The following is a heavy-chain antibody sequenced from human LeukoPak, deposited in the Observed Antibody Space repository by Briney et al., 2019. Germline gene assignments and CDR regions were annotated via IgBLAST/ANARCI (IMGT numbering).Heavy chain of an antibody. V-gene: IGHV4-61*02. Sequence: SETLSLTCTVSGGSISSGGYYWSWIRQPAGKGLEWIGRIYTSGSTNYNPSLKSRVTISVDTSKNQFSLKLSSVTAADTAVYYCARYSSSRSSFDYWGQGTLVTVSS. CDR1: GGSISSGGYY. D-gene: IGHD6-13*01. CDR3: ARYSSSRSSFDY. CDR2: IYTSGST. J-gene: IGHJ4*02.